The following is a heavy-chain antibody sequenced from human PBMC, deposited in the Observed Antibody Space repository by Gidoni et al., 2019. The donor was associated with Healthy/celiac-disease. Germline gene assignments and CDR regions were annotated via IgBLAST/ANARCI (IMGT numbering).Heavy chain of an antibody. V-gene: IGHV4-61*01. CDR2: IYYSGST. Sequence: QVQLQESGPGLVKPSETLSLTCPVPGGSVNSGCYYWSWPRQPPGKGLVWIGYIYYSGSTNYNPSLKSRVTISVDTSKNQFSLKLSSVTAADTAVYYCARDHIAARPYYFDYWGQGTLVTVSS. CDR3: ARDHIAARPYYFDY. J-gene: IGHJ4*02. D-gene: IGHD6-6*01. CDR1: GGSVNSGCYY.